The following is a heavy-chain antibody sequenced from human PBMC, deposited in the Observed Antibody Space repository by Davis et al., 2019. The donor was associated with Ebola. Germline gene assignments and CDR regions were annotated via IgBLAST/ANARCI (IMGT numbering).Heavy chain of an antibody. V-gene: IGHV3-30*18. CDR2: ISYDGSNK. J-gene: IGHJ5*02. CDR3: AKPVEYYDSSGYRRNWFDP. D-gene: IGHD3-22*01. Sequence: GESLKISCAASGFTFSNCRMHWVRQAPGKGLEWVAVISYDGSNKYYADSVKGRFTISRDNSKNTVYLQMNSLRAEDTAVYYCAKPVEYYDSSGYRRNWFDPWGQGTLVTVSS. CDR1: GFTFSNCR.